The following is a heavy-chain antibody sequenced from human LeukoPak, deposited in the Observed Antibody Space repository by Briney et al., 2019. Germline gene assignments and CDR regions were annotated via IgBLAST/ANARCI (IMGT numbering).Heavy chain of an antibody. J-gene: IGHJ6*03. D-gene: IGHD4-17*01. V-gene: IGHV4-38-2*01. CDR3: ARVFSATRNYMDV. CDR1: GYSISSGYY. CDR2: IYHGGST. Sequence: SETLSLTCAVSGYSISSGYYWGWVRQTPEKGLEWIGTIYHGGSTYYNPSLKSRLTISVDTSKNQFSLNLSSVTAADTAVYYCARVFSATRNYMDVWGKGTTVTVSS.